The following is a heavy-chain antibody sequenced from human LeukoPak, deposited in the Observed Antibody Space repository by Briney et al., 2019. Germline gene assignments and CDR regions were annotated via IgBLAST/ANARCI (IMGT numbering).Heavy chain of an antibody. V-gene: IGHV3-48*02. J-gene: IGHJ4*02. D-gene: IGHD1-26*01. Sequence: GGSLRLSCAASGFTFSSYSMNWVRQAPGKGLEWVSYIISSSSTIYYADSVKGRFTISRDNAQNSVYLQMNSLRDEDTAVYYCARVGELDYWGQGTLVTVSS. CDR3: ARVGELDY. CDR1: GFTFSSYS. CDR2: IISSSSTI.